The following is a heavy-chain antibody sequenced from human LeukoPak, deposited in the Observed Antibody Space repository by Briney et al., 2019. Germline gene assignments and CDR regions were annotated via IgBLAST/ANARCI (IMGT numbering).Heavy chain of an antibody. CDR1: GGTFSSYA. D-gene: IGHD6-19*01. V-gene: IGHV1-69*13. J-gene: IGHJ6*02. Sequence: ASVKVSCKASGGTFSSYAISWVRQAPGQGLEWMGGIIPIFGTANYAQKLQGRVTITADESTSTAYMELSSLRSEDTAVYYCARADRAVAGNYYYGMDVWGQGTTVTVSS. CDR2: IIPIFGTA. CDR3: ARADRAVAGNYYYGMDV.